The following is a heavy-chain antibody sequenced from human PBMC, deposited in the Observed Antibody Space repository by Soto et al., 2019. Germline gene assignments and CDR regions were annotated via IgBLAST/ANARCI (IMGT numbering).Heavy chain of an antibody. D-gene: IGHD2-2*03. CDR3: ARVIGYCSSTSCFNFDY. J-gene: IGHJ4*02. V-gene: IGHV4-34*01. CDR2: INHSGST. CDR1: GGSFSGYY. Sequence: SETLSLTCAVYGGSFSGYYWSWIRQPPGKGLEWIGEINHSGSTNYNPSLKSRVTISVDTSKNQFSLKLSPVTAADTAVYYCARVIGYCSSTSCFNFDYWGQGTLVTVSS.